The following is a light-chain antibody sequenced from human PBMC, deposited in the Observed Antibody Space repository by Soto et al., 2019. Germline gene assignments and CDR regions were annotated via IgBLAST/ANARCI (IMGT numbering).Light chain of an antibody. CDR1: QSIFNY. Sequence: DIQMTQSPSSLSASVGDRVTITCRASQSIFNYLNWYQQKPGKAPQLLIYAASSLQSGVPSRFSGNGSGTDFTLTISSLQFEDFATYYCQQSYSTPHWTFGQGTKVEIK. V-gene: IGKV1-39*01. CDR2: AAS. CDR3: QQSYSTPHWT. J-gene: IGKJ1*01.